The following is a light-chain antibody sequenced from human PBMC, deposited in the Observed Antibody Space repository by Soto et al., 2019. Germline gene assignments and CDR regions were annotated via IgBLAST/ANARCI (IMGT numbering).Light chain of an antibody. Sequence: QSVLTQPPSVSAAPGQKVTISCSGSSSNIANNYVSWYQHLPGTAPKLLIYDNNKRPSGIPDRFSGSKSGTSATLGITGLQTGDEADYYCGTWDSGLSAVVFGGGTKLTVL. CDR1: SSNIANNY. CDR3: GTWDSGLSAVV. J-gene: IGLJ3*02. V-gene: IGLV1-51*01. CDR2: DNN.